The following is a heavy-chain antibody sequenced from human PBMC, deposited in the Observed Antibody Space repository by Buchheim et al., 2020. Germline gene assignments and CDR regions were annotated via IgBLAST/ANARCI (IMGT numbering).Heavy chain of an antibody. J-gene: IGHJ6*02. CDR3: ARRYNWNSGPLYYYYGMDV. D-gene: IGHD1-7*01. CDR1: GYTFTSYY. V-gene: IGHV1-46*01. Sequence: QVQLVQSGAEVKKPGASVKVSCKASGYTFTSYYMHWVRPAPGQGLEWMGIINPSGGITSYAQKFQGSVTMTRYTSTSTVYMELSSLRSEDTAVYYCARRYNWNSGPLYYYYGMDVWGQGTT. CDR2: INPSGGIT.